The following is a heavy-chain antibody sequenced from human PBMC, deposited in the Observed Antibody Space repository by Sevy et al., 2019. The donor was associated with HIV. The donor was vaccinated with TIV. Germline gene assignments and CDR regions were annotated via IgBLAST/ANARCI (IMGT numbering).Heavy chain of an antibody. CDR1: GFTFSSYA. J-gene: IGHJ4*02. CDR3: AKDRLNYDSSGYYYGIFDY. CDR2: ISGSGGST. V-gene: IGHV3-23*01. Sequence: GGSLRLSCAASGFTFSSYAMSWVRQAPGKGLEWVSAISGSGGSTYYADSVKGRFTISRDNSKNTLYLQMNSLRAEDTTVYYCAKDRLNYDSSGYYYGIFDYWGQGTLVTVSS. D-gene: IGHD3-22*01.